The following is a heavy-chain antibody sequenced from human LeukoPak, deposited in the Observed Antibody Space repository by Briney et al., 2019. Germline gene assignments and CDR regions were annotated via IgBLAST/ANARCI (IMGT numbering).Heavy chain of an antibody. V-gene: IGHV3-23*01. D-gene: IGHD6-6*01. CDR1: GFTLSSHA. J-gene: IGHJ4*02. CDR3: ARPYSSSSDYYFDY. Sequence: GGSLRLSCAASGFTLSSHAMSWVRQAPGKGLEWVSVISGSGGSTNYAHSVKGRFTISRDNSKNTLYLQMNSLRAEDTAVYYCARPYSSSSDYYFDYWGQGTLVTVSS. CDR2: ISGSGGST.